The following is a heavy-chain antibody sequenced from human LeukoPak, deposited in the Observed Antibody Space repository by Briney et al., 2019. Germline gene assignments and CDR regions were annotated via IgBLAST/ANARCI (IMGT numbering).Heavy chain of an antibody. CDR3: ARVRDGYNDAYDI. D-gene: IGHD5-24*01. V-gene: IGHV1-46*01. J-gene: IGHJ3*02. CDR2: MNPSGGST. CDR1: GYKLSSYY. Sequence: ASVKVSCKASGYKLSSYYIHWVRQAPGQGLEWMGIMNPSGGSTIYAQKFQGRVTMTRDMSTSTVYMELSSLRSEDTAVYYCARVRDGYNDAYDIWGQGTMVTVTS.